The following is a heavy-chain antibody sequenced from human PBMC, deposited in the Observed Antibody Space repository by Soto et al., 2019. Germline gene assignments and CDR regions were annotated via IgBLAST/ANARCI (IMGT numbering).Heavy chain of an antibody. J-gene: IGHJ4*02. CDR2: IKQDGSEK. CDR1: GFTFSSYW. V-gene: IGHV3-7*01. CDR3: ARELDIVATITMDY. Sequence: GGSLRLSCAASGFTFSSYWMSWVRQAPGKGLEWVANIKQDGSEKYYVDSVKGRFTISRDNAKNSLYLQMNSLRAEDTAVYYCARELDIVATITMDYWGQGTLVTVSS. D-gene: IGHD5-12*01.